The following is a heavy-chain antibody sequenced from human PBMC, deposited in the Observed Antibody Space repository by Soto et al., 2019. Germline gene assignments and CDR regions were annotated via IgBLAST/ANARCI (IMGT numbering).Heavy chain of an antibody. V-gene: IGHV1-69*02. D-gene: IGHD3-10*01. CDR2: VNPILAMS. J-gene: IGHJ4*02. Sequence: QVQLVQSGAEVKKPGSSVKVSCKASGDTFSFYTLNWVRQAPGQGFEWVGRVNPILAMSSSAHKFQGRVSMFADKSTCTAYMGLRSRRSDDTAVYYCATSYGSGSSPFDYWGQGNLVTVS. CDR3: ATSYGSGSSPFDY. CDR1: GDTFSFYT.